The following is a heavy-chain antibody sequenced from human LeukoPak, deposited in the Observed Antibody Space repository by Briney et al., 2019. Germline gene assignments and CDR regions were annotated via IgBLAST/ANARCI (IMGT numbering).Heavy chain of an antibody. D-gene: IGHD5-24*01. CDR2: ISAKNGNT. V-gene: IGHV1-18*04. J-gene: IGHJ3*02. Sequence: GASVKVSCKASAPTFTTTAISWVRQAPGQGLEWMGWISAKNGNTKYAEKFQGRVTMTTSTPTSTAYMEVGNLRSDDSAVYYCARDTIMPFLDDAFDIWGQGTMVTVSS. CDR1: APTFTTTA. CDR3: ARDTIMPFLDDAFDI.